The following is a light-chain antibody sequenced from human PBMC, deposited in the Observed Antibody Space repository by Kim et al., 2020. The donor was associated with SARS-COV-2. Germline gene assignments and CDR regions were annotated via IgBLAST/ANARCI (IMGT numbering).Light chain of an antibody. CDR2: TMS. V-gene: IGKV1-5*03. CDR3: QHNSSYSHT. J-gene: IGKJ2*01. CDR1: QNINSW. Sequence: DIQMTQSPSTLSASVGDRVTITCRASQNINSWLDWYQQKPGKAPKLLIHTMSVLQGGVPSRFSGSESGTEFTLTINSLQPDDSSTYFCQHNSSYSHTFGQGTKLEI.